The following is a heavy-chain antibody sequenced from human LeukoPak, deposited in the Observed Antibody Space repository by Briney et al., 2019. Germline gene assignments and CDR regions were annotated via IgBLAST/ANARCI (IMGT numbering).Heavy chain of an antibody. CDR2: IYYSGST. J-gene: IGHJ4*02. Sequence: SETLSLTCTVSGGSISSYYWSWIRQPPGKGLEWIGYIYYSGSTNYNPSLKSRVTISVDTSKNQFSLKLSSVTAADTAVYYCARENGSGSYYHFDYWGQGTLITVSS. D-gene: IGHD3-10*01. CDR1: GGSISSYY. V-gene: IGHV4-59*01. CDR3: ARENGSGSYYHFDY.